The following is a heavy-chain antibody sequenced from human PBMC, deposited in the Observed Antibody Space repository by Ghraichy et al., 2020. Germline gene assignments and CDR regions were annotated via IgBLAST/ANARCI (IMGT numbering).Heavy chain of an antibody. V-gene: IGHV1-18*01. CDR3: ARDVGMATTYSYYYYGMDV. CDR1: GYTFTSYG. J-gene: IGHJ6*02. CDR2: FSAYNGNT. Sequence: ASVKVSCKASGYTFTSYGISWVRQAPGQGLEWMGWFSAYNGNTNYAQKLQGRVTMTTDTSTSTAYMELRSLRSDDTAVYYCARDVGMATTYSYYYYGMDVWGQGTTVTVSS. D-gene: IGHD5-24*01.